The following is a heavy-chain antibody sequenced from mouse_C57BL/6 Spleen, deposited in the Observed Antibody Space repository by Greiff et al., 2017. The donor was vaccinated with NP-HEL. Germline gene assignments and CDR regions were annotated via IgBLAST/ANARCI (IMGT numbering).Heavy chain of an antibody. V-gene: IGHV1-52*01. CDR3: ARGRWYFDV. J-gene: IGHJ1*03. CDR1: GYTFTSYW. Sequence: QVQLQQPGAELVRPGSSVKLSCKASGYTFTSYWMHWVKQRPIKGLAWIGNIDPSDSETPYNQNFKEKATLTVYKSSSTAYMQLSSLTSEDAAVYDCARGRWYFDVWGTGTTVTVSS. CDR2: IDPSDSET.